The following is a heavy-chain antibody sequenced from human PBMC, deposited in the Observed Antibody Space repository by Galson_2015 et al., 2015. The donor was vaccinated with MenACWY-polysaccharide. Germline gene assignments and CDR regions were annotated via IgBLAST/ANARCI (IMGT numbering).Heavy chain of an antibody. J-gene: IGHJ4*02. V-gene: IGHV3-11*01. Sequence: SLRLSCAASGFTFSDYYMHWIRQAPGKGLEWVSYISDSGSAIYFADSVKGRFIISRANAKNSLYLQMNSLRAEDTAVYFCARDPRGARSSYFDNWGQGILVTVSS. CDR2: ISDSGSAI. D-gene: IGHD3-10*01. CDR1: GFTFSDYY. CDR3: ARDPRGARSSYFDN.